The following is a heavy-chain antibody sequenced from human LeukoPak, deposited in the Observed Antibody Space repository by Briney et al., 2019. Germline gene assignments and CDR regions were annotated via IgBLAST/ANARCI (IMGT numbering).Heavy chain of an antibody. D-gene: IGHD2-15*01. Sequence: SETLSLTCAVYGGSFSGYYWSWIRRPPGKGLEWIGEINHSGSTNYNPSLKSRVTISVDTSKNQFSLKLSSVTAADTAVYYCAASRSRRTGRYCSGGSCYSGVYFDYWGQGTLVTVSS. CDR1: GGSFSGYY. CDR3: AASRSRRTGRYCSGGSCYSGVYFDY. CDR2: INHSGST. V-gene: IGHV4-34*01. J-gene: IGHJ4*02.